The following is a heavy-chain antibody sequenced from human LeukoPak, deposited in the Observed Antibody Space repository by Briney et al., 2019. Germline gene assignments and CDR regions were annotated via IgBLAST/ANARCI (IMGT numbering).Heavy chain of an antibody. CDR1: GFTFSSYG. V-gene: IGHV3-30*18. D-gene: IGHD1-14*01. J-gene: IGHJ4*02. CDR3: AKEYHPRVATAYDY. Sequence: GGSLRLSCAASGFTFSSYGMHWVRQAPGKGLEWVAVISYDGKNKYYGDSVKGRFTISRDNSKSTLYLQMNSLRPEDTAVYYRAKEYHPRVATAYDYWGQGTLVTVSS. CDR2: ISYDGKNK.